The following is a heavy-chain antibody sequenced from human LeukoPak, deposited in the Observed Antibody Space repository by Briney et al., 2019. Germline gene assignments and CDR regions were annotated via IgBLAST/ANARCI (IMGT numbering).Heavy chain of an antibody. CDR2: ISPAGDST. V-gene: IGHV3-23*01. Sequence: GGSLRLSCTASGFTFSDYSMSWVRQAPGAGLEWVSAISPAGDSTTDADSVKGRFTISRDNSKNTLYLQVNRLRAEDTAVFYCARDIQGSFNYWGQGTLVTVSS. J-gene: IGHJ4*02. CDR3: ARDIQGSFNY. CDR1: GFTFSDYS.